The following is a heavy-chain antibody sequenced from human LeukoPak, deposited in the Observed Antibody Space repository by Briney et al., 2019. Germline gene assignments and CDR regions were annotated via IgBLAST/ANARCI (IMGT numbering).Heavy chain of an antibody. Sequence: GSLRLSCAASGFTFSSYSMNWVRQAPGKGLEWVSSISSSSTYIYYADSVKGRFTISRDNAKNSLFLQMNSLRAEDTAVYYCARLLECTSTSCYEGWFDPWGQGTLVTVSS. J-gene: IGHJ5*02. CDR3: ARLLECTSTSCYEGWFDP. CDR2: ISSSSTYI. V-gene: IGHV3-21*01. CDR1: GFTFSSYS. D-gene: IGHD2-2*01.